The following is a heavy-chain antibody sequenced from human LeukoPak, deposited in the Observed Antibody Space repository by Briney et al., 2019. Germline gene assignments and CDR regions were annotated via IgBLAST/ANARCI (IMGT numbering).Heavy chain of an antibody. CDR1: GFTFSRYW. CDR3: ARDGYNSDFGDY. Sequence: GGSLRLSCAASGFTFSRYWMHWVRQAPGKGLVWVSRIKSDGSSTNYADSVKGRFTISRDNAKNTLYLQMNSLRAEDTAEYYCARDGYNSDFGDYWGQGTLVTVSS. J-gene: IGHJ4*02. CDR2: IKSDGSST. V-gene: IGHV3-74*01. D-gene: IGHD5-24*01.